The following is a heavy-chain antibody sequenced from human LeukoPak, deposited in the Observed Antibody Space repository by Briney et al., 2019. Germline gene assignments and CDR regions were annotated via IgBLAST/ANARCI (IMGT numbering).Heavy chain of an antibody. CDR3: AKDPLHGESF. V-gene: IGHV3-23*01. Sequence: PGGSLRLSCAASGFPFSSYEMNWVRQAPGKGLEWVSAISGSDPGTYYADSVRGRFTISRDNSKNTLYLLMSRLRAQDAAIYYCAKDPLHGESFWGQGTLVTVSS. CDR2: ISGSDPGT. J-gene: IGHJ4*02. D-gene: IGHD3-10*01. CDR1: GFPFSSYE.